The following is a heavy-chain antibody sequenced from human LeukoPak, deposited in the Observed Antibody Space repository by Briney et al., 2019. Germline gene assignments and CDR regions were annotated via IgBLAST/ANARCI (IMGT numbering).Heavy chain of an antibody. V-gene: IGHV1-18*01. CDR1: GYTFTSYG. CDR2: ISAYNGNT. Sequence: ASVKVSCEASGYTFTSYGISWVRQAPGQGLEWMGWISAYNGNTNSAQTLTGRVTMTTDTSTSTAYMELRSLRSNDTAVYYCARGPMVRGVRSWFDPWGQGTLVTVSS. CDR3: ARGPMVRGVRSWFDP. D-gene: IGHD3-10*01. J-gene: IGHJ5*02.